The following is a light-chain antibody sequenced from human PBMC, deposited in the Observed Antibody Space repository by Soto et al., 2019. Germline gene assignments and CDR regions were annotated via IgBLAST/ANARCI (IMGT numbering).Light chain of an antibody. CDR1: QSVSSSY. V-gene: IGKV3-20*01. J-gene: IGKJ1*01. Sequence: EIVLTQSPGTLSLSPGEGATLSCRASQSVSSSYLAWYQQKPGQAPRLLIYGASSRATGIPDRFSGSGSGTDFTLTISRLEPEDFAVYYCQQYGNSRTCGQGTKVEIK. CDR3: QQYGNSRT. CDR2: GAS.